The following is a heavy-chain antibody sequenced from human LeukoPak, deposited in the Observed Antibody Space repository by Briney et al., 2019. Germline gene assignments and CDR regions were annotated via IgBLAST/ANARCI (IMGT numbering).Heavy chain of an antibody. D-gene: IGHD6-13*01. Sequence: ASVKVSCKASGYTFTGYYMHWVRQAPGQGLEWMGWINPNSGGTNYAQKFQGRVTMTRDTSISTAYMELSRLRSDDTAVYYCARVSPGIAGNYYYYYMDVWGKGTTVTVSS. CDR3: ARVSPGIAGNYYYYYMDV. J-gene: IGHJ6*03. CDR2: INPNSGGT. V-gene: IGHV1-2*02. CDR1: GYTFTGYY.